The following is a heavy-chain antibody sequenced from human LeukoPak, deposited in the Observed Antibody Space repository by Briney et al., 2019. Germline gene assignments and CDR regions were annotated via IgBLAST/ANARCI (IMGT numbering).Heavy chain of an antibody. Sequence: AGGSLRLSCAASGFTFSSYGMHWVRQAPGKGLEWVAVIWYDESNKYYADSVKGRFTISRDNSKNTLYLQMNSLRTEDTAVYYCAKEFDYWGQGTLVTVSS. CDR2: IWYDESNK. J-gene: IGHJ4*02. V-gene: IGHV3-33*06. CDR1: GFTFSSYG. CDR3: AKEFDY.